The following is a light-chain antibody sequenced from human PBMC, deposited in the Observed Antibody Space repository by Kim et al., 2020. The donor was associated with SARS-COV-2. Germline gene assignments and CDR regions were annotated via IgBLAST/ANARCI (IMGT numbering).Light chain of an antibody. Sequence: ELTQPPSASGTPEQRVTISCSGSSSNIGSHTVNWYQQLPGTAPKLLIYSNNQRPSGVPDRFSGSKSGTSASLAISGLQSEDEADYYCAAWDDSLNGWVFGRGTKLTVL. CDR3: AAWDDSLNGWV. CDR1: SSNIGSHT. CDR2: SNN. V-gene: IGLV1-44*01. J-gene: IGLJ3*02.